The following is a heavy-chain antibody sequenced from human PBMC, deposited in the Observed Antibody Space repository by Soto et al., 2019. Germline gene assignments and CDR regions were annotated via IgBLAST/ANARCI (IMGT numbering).Heavy chain of an antibody. CDR1: GGSIRSGGYY. CDR3: ARASLGYCSSTSCRSNWFDP. J-gene: IGHJ5*02. V-gene: IGHV4-31*03. CDR2: IYYSGST. Sequence: QVQLQESGAGLVKPSQTLSLTCTVSGGSIRSGGYYWSWIRQHTGKGLEWIGYIYYSGSTDYNPALKSRVTISVDTSKNQFSLKLSSVTAADTAVYYCARASLGYCSSTSCRSNWFDPWGQGTLVTVSS. D-gene: IGHD2-2*01.